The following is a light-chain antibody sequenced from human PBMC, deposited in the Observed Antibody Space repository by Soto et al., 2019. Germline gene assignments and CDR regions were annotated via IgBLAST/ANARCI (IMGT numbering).Light chain of an antibody. CDR2: KIS. CDR3: QQYNNWPPYT. Sequence: DIVMTQTPLSSPVTLGQPASISCRSSQSLVHDDGNTYLNWLQQRPGQPPRLLIYKISNRFSGVPDRFSGSGSATDFTLTISSLQSEDFAVYYCQQYNNWPPYTFGQGTKLEIK. V-gene: IGKV2-24*01. J-gene: IGKJ2*01. CDR1: QSLVHDDGNTY.